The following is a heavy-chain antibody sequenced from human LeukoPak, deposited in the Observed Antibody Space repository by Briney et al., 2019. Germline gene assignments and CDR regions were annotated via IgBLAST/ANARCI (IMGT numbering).Heavy chain of an antibody. CDR2: IYYSGST. CDR3: ARASANALGSPYNPGFDY. CDR1: GGSISSGDYY. J-gene: IGHJ4*02. Sequence: KPSQTLSLTCTVSGGSISSGDYYWSWIRQPPGKGLEWIGYIYYSGSTYYNPSLKSRVTISVDTSKNQFSLKLSSVTAADTAIYYCARASANALGSPYNPGFDYWGQGTLVTVSS. D-gene: IGHD3-10*01. V-gene: IGHV4-30-4*01.